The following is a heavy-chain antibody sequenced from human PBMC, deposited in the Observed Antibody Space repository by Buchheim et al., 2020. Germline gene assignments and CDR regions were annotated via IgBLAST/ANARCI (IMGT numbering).Heavy chain of an antibody. CDR3: ARYYRYIDYGDYPGVYYYYGMDV. J-gene: IGHJ6*02. Sequence: QVQLVQSGAEVKKPGASVKVSCKASGYTFTGYYMHWVRQAPGQGLEWMGWINPNSGGTNYAQKFQGWVTMTRDTSISTAYMELSRLRSDDTAVYYCARYYRYIDYGDYPGVYYYYGMDVWGQGTT. CDR2: INPNSGGT. D-gene: IGHD4-17*01. V-gene: IGHV1-2*04. CDR1: GYTFTGYY.